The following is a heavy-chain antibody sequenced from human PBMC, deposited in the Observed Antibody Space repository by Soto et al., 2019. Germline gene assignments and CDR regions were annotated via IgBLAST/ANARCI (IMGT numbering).Heavy chain of an antibody. Sequence: SGPTLVNPTQTLTLTCTFSGFSLSTSGVGVGWIRQPPGKALEWLTLIYWDDDKRYSPSLQSRLTITKDTSKNQVVLTMTNMDPVDTATYYCAHSVQIIRCCGFDIWGQGTMVTVSS. D-gene: IGHD3-3*01. CDR1: GFSLSTSGVG. CDR2: IYWDDDK. J-gene: IGHJ3*02. V-gene: IGHV2-5*02. CDR3: AHSVQIIRCCGFDI.